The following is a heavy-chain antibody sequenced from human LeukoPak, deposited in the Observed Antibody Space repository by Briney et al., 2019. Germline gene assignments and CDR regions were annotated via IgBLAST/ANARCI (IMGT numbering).Heavy chain of an antibody. D-gene: IGHD2/OR15-2a*01. CDR2: IKQDGSEK. CDR1: GFTFSSYW. CDR3: ARGGIWSTYYFDY. Sequence: PGGSLRLSCAASGFTFSSYWMSWVRQAPGKGLEGVANIKQDGSEKYYVDCVKGRFTISRDNAKNSLYLQMNSLRAEDTAVYYCARGGIWSTYYFDYWGQGTLVTVSS. V-gene: IGHV3-7*01. J-gene: IGHJ4*02.